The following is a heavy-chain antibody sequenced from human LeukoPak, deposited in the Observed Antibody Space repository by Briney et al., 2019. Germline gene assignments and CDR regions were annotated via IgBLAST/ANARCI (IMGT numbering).Heavy chain of an antibody. J-gene: IGHJ4*02. V-gene: IGHV3-33*01. CDR1: GFTFSSYG. CDR3: ARDSPYYYDSSGYFDY. Sequence: GRSLRLSCAASGFTFSSYGMHGVRQAPGKGLEGVAVRWYDGSNKYYGDSGKGRFTISRGHSKDTLYLQINSLRAADTAVYSCARDSPYYYDSSGYFDYWGQGTLVTASS. CDR2: RWYDGSNK. D-gene: IGHD3-22*01.